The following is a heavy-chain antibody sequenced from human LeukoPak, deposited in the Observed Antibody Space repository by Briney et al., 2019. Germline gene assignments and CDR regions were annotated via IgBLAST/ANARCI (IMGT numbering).Heavy chain of an antibody. CDR2: INHSGST. J-gene: IGHJ4*02. D-gene: IGHD2-2*02. CDR1: GGSFSGSY. Sequence: SETLSLTCAVYGGSFSGSYWSWIRQPPGKGLEWIGEINHSGSTNYNPSLKSRVTISVDTSKNQFSMKLSSVTAADTAVYYCARGELGGRRYCSSTSCYTTMNDYWGQGTLVTVSS. CDR3: ARGELGGRRYCSSTSCYTTMNDY. V-gene: IGHV4-34*01.